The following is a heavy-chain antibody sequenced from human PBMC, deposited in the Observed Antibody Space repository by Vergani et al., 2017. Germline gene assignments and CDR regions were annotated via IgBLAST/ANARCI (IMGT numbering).Heavy chain of an antibody. Sequence: EVQLLESGGDLVQPGGSLRLSCAASGFTFIMHAMSWVRQAPGKGLEWVSTLSASDRRTHYADSVKGRFTISRDISKNTLFLHMNSLRPEDTAVYYCARNPYCGGDCYSDAFDIWGQGTMVTVSS. D-gene: IGHD2-21*02. CDR2: LSASDRRT. CDR1: GFTFIMHA. J-gene: IGHJ3*02. V-gene: IGHV3-23*01. CDR3: ARNPYCGGDCYSDAFDI.